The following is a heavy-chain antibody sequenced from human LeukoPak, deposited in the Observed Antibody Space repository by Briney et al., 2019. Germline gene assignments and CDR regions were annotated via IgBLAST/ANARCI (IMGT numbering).Heavy chain of an antibody. D-gene: IGHD3-10*01. V-gene: IGHV4-39*01. Sequence: PSETLSLTCTVSGGPISSSRYYWGWIRQPPGKGLEWIRSIYYSGSTYYNPSLKSRVTISVDTSKNQFSLKLSSVTAADTAVCYCARLSPYLGSGSSAFPDDFWGQGTLITVSS. CDR2: IYYSGST. CDR1: GGPISSSRYY. J-gene: IGHJ4*02. CDR3: ARLSPYLGSGSSAFPDDF.